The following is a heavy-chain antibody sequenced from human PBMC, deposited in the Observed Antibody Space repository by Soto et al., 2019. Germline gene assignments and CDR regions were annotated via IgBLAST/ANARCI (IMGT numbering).Heavy chain of an antibody. CDR3: ARDGLGGWLGAFDI. CDR1: GFTVSSSY. J-gene: IGHJ3*02. Sequence: EVQLVETGGDLIQPGGSLRLSCAASGFTVSSSYMSWVRQAPGKGLEWVSGIYSGDSTYYADSVKGRLTVSRDNSKNALYLQMNFLRPEDTAVYYCARDGLGGWLGAFDIWGQGTMVTVSS. CDR2: IYSGDST. D-gene: IGHD3-16*01. V-gene: IGHV3-53*02.